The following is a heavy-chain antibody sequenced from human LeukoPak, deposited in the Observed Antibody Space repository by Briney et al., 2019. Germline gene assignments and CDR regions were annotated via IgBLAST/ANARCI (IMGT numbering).Heavy chain of an antibody. CDR3: ARGGSSWYLFYYFDY. CDR2: INPSGGST. CDR1: GYTFRSYG. Sequence: VASVKVSCKASGYTFRSYGISWVRQAPGQGLEWMGIINPSGGSTSYAQKFQGRVTMTRDTSTSTVYMELSSLRSEDTAVYYCARGGSSWYLFYYFDYWGQGTLVTVSS. V-gene: IGHV1-46*01. J-gene: IGHJ4*02. D-gene: IGHD6-13*01.